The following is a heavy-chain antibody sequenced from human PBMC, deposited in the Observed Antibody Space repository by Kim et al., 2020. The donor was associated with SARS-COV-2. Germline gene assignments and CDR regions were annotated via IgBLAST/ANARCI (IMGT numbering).Heavy chain of an antibody. CDR1: GYTFTSYA. V-gene: IGHV1-3*01. D-gene: IGHD6-13*01. CDR3: ARSAAAGKWVGLTNGMDV. CDR2: INAGNGNT. J-gene: IGHJ6*02. Sequence: ASVKVSCKASGYTFTSYAMHWVRQAPGQRLEWMGWINAGNGNTKYSQKFQGRVTITRDTSASTAYMELSSLRSEDTAVYYCARSAAAGKWVGLTNGMDVWGQGTTVTVSS.